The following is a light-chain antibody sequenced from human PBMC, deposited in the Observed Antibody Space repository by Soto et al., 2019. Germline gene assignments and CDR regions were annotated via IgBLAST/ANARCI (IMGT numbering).Light chain of an antibody. CDR1: QSVSSY. Sequence: EIVSTQSPATLSLSPGERATLSCRASQSVSSYLAWYQQKPGQAPRLLIYDASNRTTGIPARFSGSGSGTNFTLTISSLEPEDFAVYYCQQRRNWPLTFGGGTKV. CDR3: QQRRNWPLT. V-gene: IGKV3-11*01. CDR2: DAS. J-gene: IGKJ4*01.